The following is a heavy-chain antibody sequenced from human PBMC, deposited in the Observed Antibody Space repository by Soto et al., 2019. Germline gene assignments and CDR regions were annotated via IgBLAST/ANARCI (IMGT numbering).Heavy chain of an antibody. CDR3: ARDLYDILTGYGVDY. CDR2: ISYDGSNK. Sequence: SLRLSCAASGFTFSSYAMHWVRQAPGKGLEWVAVISYDGSNKYYADSVKGRFTISRDNSKNTLYLQMNSLRAEDTAVYYCARDLYDILTGYGVDYWGQGTLVTVSS. V-gene: IGHV3-30-3*01. D-gene: IGHD3-9*01. CDR1: GFTFSSYA. J-gene: IGHJ4*02.